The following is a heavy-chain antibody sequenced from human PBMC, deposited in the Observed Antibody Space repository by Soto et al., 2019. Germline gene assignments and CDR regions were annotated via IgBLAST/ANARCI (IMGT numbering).Heavy chain of an antibody. V-gene: IGHV1-69*13. CDR2: IIPIFGTA. CDR3: ARGDGYNYWWFDP. Sequence: ASVKVSCKAPGGTFSSYAISWVRQAPGQGLEWMGGIIPIFGTANYAQKFQGRVTITADESTSTAYMELSSLRSEDTAVYYCARGDGYNYWWFDPWGQGTLVTVSS. D-gene: IGHD5-12*01. CDR1: GGTFSSYA. J-gene: IGHJ5*02.